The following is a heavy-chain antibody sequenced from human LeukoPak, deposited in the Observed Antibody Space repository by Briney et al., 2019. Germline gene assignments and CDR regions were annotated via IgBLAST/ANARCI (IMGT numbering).Heavy chain of an antibody. J-gene: IGHJ5*02. D-gene: IGHD2-2*01. CDR2: INPNSGRT. CDR1: GYTFSDYY. Sequence: GASVKVSCKASGYTFSDYYMHWVRQAPGQGLEWMGWINPNSGRTNYAQNFQGRVTMTRDTSISTAYVELSRLTSDDTAVYYCALYCSSSTCYYDWFDPWGQGTLVTVSS. V-gene: IGHV1-2*02. CDR3: ALYCSSSTCYYDWFDP.